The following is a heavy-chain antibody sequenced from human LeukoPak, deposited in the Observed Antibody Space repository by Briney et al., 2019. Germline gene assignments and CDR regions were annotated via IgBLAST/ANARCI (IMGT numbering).Heavy chain of an antibody. D-gene: IGHD3-22*01. V-gene: IGHV4-34*01. CDR2: INHSGST. CDR1: GGSFSGYY. CDR3: ARGPPRYYDSSGPWDY. Sequence: SETLSLTCAVYGGSFSGYYWSWIRQPPGKGLEWIGEINHSGSTNYNPSLKNRVTISVDTSKNQFSLKLSSVTAADTAVYYCARGPPRYYDSSGPWDYWGQGTLVTVSS. J-gene: IGHJ4*02.